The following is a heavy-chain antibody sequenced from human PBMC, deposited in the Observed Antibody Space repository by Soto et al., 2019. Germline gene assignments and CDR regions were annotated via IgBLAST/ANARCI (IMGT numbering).Heavy chain of an antibody. D-gene: IGHD3-3*01. CDR1: GFTFSSYW. V-gene: IGHV3-7*05. Sequence: GGSLRLSCAASGFTFSSYWMSWVRQAPGKGLEWVANIKQDGSEKYYVDSVKGRFTISRDNAKNSLYLQMNSLRAEDTAVYYCARALRFLEWPIYYYYYGMDVWGQGTTVTVSS. J-gene: IGHJ6*02. CDR2: IKQDGSEK. CDR3: ARALRFLEWPIYYYYYGMDV.